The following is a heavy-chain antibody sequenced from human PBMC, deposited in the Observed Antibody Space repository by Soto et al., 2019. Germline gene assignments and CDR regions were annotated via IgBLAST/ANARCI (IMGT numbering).Heavy chain of an antibody. CDR3: ASLGYYDSSGYLDY. D-gene: IGHD3-22*01. CDR2: ISYDGSNK. Sequence: GGSLRLSCAASGFTFSSYGMHWVRQAPGKGLEWVAVISYDGSNKYYADSVKGRFTISRDNSKNTLYLQMNSLRAEDTAVYYCASLGYYDSSGYLDYWGQGTLVTVSS. CDR1: GFTFSSYG. J-gene: IGHJ4*02. V-gene: IGHV3-30*03.